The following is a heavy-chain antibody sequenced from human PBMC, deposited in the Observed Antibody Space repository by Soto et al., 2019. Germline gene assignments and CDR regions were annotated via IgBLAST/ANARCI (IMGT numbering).Heavy chain of an antibody. Sequence: QLQLQESGPGLVKPSETLSLTCNVSGESMSNTAYYWGWIRQTPGKGLEWIGSIFYTGSAYYNSSLKGRVTISVDTSKNQFSLKLLFVAAADTAIYFCARIKSTYSGSYYGGGFFDYWGQGSLVTVSS. D-gene: IGHD1-26*01. CDR1: GESMSNTAYY. CDR3: ARIKSTYSGSYYGGGFFDY. V-gene: IGHV4-39*01. CDR2: IFYTGSA. J-gene: IGHJ4*02.